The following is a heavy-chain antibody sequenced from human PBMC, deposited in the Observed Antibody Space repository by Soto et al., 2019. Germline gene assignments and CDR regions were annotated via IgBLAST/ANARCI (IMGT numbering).Heavy chain of an antibody. D-gene: IGHD6-13*01. CDR3: AIIGGFGKGSGRSSSWYVLDY. CDR1: GGTFSSYA. V-gene: IGHV1-69*12. Sequence: QVQLVQSGAEVKKPGSSVKVSCMPSGGTFSSYAISWVRQAPGQGLEWMGGIIPIFGTANSAQKFQGRVTITADESTSTAYMELSNLRSEDTAVYYFAIIGGFGKGSGRSSSWYVLDYWGQGTLVTVSS. J-gene: IGHJ4*02. CDR2: IIPIFGTA.